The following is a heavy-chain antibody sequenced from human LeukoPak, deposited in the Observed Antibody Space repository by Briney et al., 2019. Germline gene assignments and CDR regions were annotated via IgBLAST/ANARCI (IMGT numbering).Heavy chain of an antibody. CDR3: ARQLGYCSSTSCYADKVDY. Sequence: PLETLSLTCTVPVDSVSISSYYWGWIRQPPGKGLEWIGSIYYSGSTSYNPSLKTRVTIPVDTSNNQFSLKLSSVTAADTAVYYCARQLGYCSSTSCYADKVDYWGQGTLVTVSS. V-gene: IGHV4-39*01. J-gene: IGHJ4*02. D-gene: IGHD2-2*01. CDR1: VDSVSISSYY. CDR2: IYYSGST.